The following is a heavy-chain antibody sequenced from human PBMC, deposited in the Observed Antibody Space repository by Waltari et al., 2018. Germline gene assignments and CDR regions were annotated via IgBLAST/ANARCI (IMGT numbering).Heavy chain of an antibody. J-gene: IGHJ3*01. CDR1: GFDFGIYA. D-gene: IGHD3-10*01. CDR3: VRDSAKWFQLNTIQVTDGFDV. V-gene: IGHV3-30-3*01. Sequence: QVQLEQSGGGVVQPGRSLRLSCEGSGFDFGIYAFPWVRQAPGKGLEWGAFISFESAKQYYADAVKGRFTISRDNIKRTVDLQMSSLRPEDTAVYYCVRDSAKWFQLNTIQVTDGFDVWGRGTEVIVSS. CDR2: ISFESAKQ.